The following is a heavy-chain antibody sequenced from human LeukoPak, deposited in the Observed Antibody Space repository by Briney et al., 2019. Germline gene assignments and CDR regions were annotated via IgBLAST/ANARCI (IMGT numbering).Heavy chain of an antibody. J-gene: IGHJ4*02. CDR2: MYPGDSDT. CDR1: GYSFTSYW. Sequence: GESLQIPCKGSGYSFTSYWIGWVRQMPGEGLEWMGIMYPGDSDTRYSPSFQGQVTISADKSISTAYLQWSSLKASDTAIYYCARRPVDTSMVGLDYWGQGTLVTVSS. CDR3: ARRPVDTSMVGLDY. D-gene: IGHD5-18*01. V-gene: IGHV5-51*01.